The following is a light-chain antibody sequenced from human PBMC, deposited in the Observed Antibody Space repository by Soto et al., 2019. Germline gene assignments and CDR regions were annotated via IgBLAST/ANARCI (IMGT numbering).Light chain of an antibody. CDR2: DTS. V-gene: IGKV3-15*01. CDR1: QNIRNN. CDR3: QQYNNWPIT. Sequence: EIVMTQSPATLSVSPGESATLSCKSSQNIRNNLAWYQQKPGQAPRLIFSDTSTRATTVPARFNGSGSGTECSLAISNLQSEDVAVYYCQQYNNWPITLGQGTRLEIK. J-gene: IGKJ5*01.